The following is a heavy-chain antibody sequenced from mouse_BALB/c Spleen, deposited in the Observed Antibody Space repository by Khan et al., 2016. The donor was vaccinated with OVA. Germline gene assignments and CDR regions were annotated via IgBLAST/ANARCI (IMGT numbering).Heavy chain of an antibody. CDR2: IDPANGNT. J-gene: IGHJ2*01. D-gene: IGHD1-1*01. CDR3: AREGYYGSSVDY. V-gene: IGHV14-3*02. CDR1: GFNIKDTY. Sequence: VQLQQPGAELVKPGASVKLSCTASGFNIKDTYMHWVKQRPEQGLEWIGRIDPANGNTKYDPKFQGKATITADTSSNTAYLQLSSLTSEDTAVYYCAREGYYGSSVDYWGQGTTLTVSS.